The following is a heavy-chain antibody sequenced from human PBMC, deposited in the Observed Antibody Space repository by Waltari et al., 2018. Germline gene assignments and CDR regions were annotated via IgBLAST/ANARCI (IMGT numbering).Heavy chain of an antibody. CDR3: ARVWGSGYYYGFDY. V-gene: IGHV3-74*01. CDR2: INSDGSST. D-gene: IGHD3-22*01. Sequence: EVQLVESGGGLVQPGGSLRLSCAASGCTFSSYWMHWVRQAPGKGLVWVSRINSDGSSTSYADSVKGRFTISRDNAKNTLYLQMNSLRAEDTAVYYCARVWGSGYYYGFDYWGQGTLVTVSS. J-gene: IGHJ4*02. CDR1: GCTFSSYW.